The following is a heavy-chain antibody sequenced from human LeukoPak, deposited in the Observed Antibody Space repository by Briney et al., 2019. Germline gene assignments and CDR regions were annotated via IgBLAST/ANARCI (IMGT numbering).Heavy chain of an antibody. CDR2: ISYDGSNA. J-gene: IGHJ4*02. CDR1: GFTFSSHA. Sequence: GGSLRLSCAASGFTFSSHAMHWVRQAPGKGLEWVALISYDGSNANYADSKKGRFTISRDNSKNTLSLQMNSLRAEDTAVYYCAKERGYTSGLGSLDYWGQGTLVTVST. CDR3: AKERGYTSGLGSLDY. V-gene: IGHV3-30*04. D-gene: IGHD6-19*01.